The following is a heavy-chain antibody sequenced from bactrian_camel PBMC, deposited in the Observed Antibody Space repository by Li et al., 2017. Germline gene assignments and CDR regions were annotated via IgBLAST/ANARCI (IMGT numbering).Heavy chain of an antibody. CDR2: IYTGSGST. Sequence: VQLVESGGALVQPGETLRLSCAASGFTFSSYMFSWVRQAPGKEREGVAAIYTGSGSTYYANSVKGRFTISRVNAKNMLYLQMNSLKTDDTAAYYCVIGFLADFGYGDQGTQVTVS. J-gene: IGHJ6*01. V-gene: IGHV3S40*01. CDR1: GFTFSSYM. CDR3: VIGFLADFGY. D-gene: IGHD1*01.